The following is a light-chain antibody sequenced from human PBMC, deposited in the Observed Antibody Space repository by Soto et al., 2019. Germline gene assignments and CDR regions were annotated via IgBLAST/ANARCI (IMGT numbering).Light chain of an antibody. CDR3: RSYSGTNYHYV. CDR2: EVS. V-gene: IGLV2-8*01. Sequence: QSALTQPPSASGSFGQSVTISCTGTSSDVGGYNYVSWYQQHPGKAPKLMIYEVSERPSGVPDRFSGSKSGNTASLTVSGLQADDEADYYFRSYSGTNYHYVFGTGTKLTVL. CDR1: SSDVGGYNY. J-gene: IGLJ1*01.